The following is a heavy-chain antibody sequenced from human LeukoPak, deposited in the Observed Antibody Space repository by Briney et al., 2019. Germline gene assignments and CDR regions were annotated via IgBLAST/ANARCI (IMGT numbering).Heavy chain of an antibody. D-gene: IGHD6-13*01. V-gene: IGHV4-61*08. CDR1: GGSISSGGYY. CDR3: ARDQSSRWGGYNWFDP. J-gene: IGHJ5*02. CDR2: IYYSGSI. Sequence: PSQTLSLTCTVSGGSISSGGYYWSWVRQPAGKGLEWIGYIYYSGSINYNRSLKSRFTISVAPSKTQFSLTLSSVTAADTAVYYCARDQSSRWGGYNWFDPSGQGTLVTVSS.